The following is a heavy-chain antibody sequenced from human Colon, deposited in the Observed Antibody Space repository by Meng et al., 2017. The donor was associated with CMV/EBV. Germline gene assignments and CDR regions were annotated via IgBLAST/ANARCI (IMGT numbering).Heavy chain of an antibody. Sequence: GESLKISCAASGFTFSSYSMNWVRQAPGKGLEWVSSISSSSSYIYYGDSMKGRFTISRDNTKNTVFLQMNSLRAEDTAVYYCARDLRGDYFDRWGQGTLVTVSS. CDR1: GFTFSSYS. D-gene: IGHD3-10*01. V-gene: IGHV3-21*01. J-gene: IGHJ4*02. CDR2: ISSSSSYI. CDR3: ARDLRGDYFDR.